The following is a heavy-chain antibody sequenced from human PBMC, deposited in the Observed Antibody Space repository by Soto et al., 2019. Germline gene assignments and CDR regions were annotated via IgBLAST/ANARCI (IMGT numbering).Heavy chain of an antibody. CDR3: AARNGEDYYYMDV. Sequence: ASVKVSCKASGFTFTSSAMQWVRQARGQRLEWIGWIVVGSGNTNYAQKFQERVTITRDMSTSTAYMELSSLRSEDTAVYYCAARNGEDYYYMDVWGKGTTVTVS. D-gene: IGHD4-17*01. J-gene: IGHJ6*03. V-gene: IGHV1-58*02. CDR1: GFTFTSSA. CDR2: IVVGSGNT.